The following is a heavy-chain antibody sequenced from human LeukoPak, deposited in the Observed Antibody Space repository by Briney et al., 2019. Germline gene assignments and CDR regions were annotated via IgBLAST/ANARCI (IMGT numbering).Heavy chain of an antibody. CDR2: IDGDGSTT. CDR1: GFTFSTYW. Sequence: QPGGSLRLSCAASGFTFSTYWMHWVRQAPGKGLMWVARIDGDGSTTTYADSVEGRFTIFRDNAKNTLFLQMNSLRVEDTSVYYCTRAYYYTSSGDDYWGQGTLVTVSS. J-gene: IGHJ4*02. V-gene: IGHV3-74*03. D-gene: IGHD3-22*01. CDR3: TRAYYYTSSGDDY.